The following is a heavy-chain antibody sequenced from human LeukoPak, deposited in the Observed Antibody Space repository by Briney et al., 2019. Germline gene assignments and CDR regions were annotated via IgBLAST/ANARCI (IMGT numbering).Heavy chain of an antibody. V-gene: IGHV4-59*12. CDR2: IHYSGST. CDR1: GGSISSYY. J-gene: IGHJ4*02. CDR3: ARGFAGYYFDY. Sequence: PSETLSLTCTVSGGSISSYYWSWIRQPPGKGLEWIGYIHYSGSTHYNPSLKSRVIISVDTSKNQFSLKLSSMTAADTAVYYCARGFAGYYFDYWGQGTLVTVSS. D-gene: IGHD1-1*01.